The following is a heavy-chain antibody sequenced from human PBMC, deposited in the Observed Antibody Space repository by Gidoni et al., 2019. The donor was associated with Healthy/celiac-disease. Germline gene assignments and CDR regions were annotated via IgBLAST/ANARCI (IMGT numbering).Heavy chain of an antibody. CDR1: GGSFTGYY. J-gene: IGHJ4*02. D-gene: IGHD4-17*01. CDR3: ARGTSDYGV. V-gene: IGHV4-34*01. CDR2: INHSGST. Sequence: QVQLQQWGAGLLKPSAPLSLTCAVYGGSFTGYYWSWIRQPPGKGLEWIGEINHSGSTNYNPSLKSRVTISVDTSKNQFSLKLSSVTAADTAVYYCARGTSDYGVWGQGTLVTVSS.